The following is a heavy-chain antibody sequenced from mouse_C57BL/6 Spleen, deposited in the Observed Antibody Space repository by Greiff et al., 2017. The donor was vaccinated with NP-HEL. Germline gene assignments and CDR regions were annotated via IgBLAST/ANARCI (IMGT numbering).Heavy chain of an antibody. D-gene: IGHD2-5*01. CDR2: IYPRSGNT. V-gene: IGHV1-81*01. CDR1: GYTFTSYG. J-gene: IGHJ1*03. Sequence: QVQLQQSGAELARPGASVKLSCKASGYTFTSYGISWVKQRTGQGLEWIGEIYPRSGNTYYNEKFKGKATLTADKSSSTAYMELRSLTSEDSAVYFCARSGVPYYSNYVYFDVWGTGTTVTVSS. CDR3: ARSGVPYYSNYVYFDV.